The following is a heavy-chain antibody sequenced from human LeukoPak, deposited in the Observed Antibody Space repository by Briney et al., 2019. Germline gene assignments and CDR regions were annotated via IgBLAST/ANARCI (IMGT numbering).Heavy chain of an antibody. V-gene: IGHV3-30-3*01. Sequence: PGRPLRLSCAASGFTFSTYAMLWVRQAPGKGLEWVAVISYAGGNKYYADSVKGRFTISRDNSKNTLYLQMNSLRAEATAVYYCARDNGDHVGDYWGQGTLVTVSS. CDR3: ARDNGDHVGDY. CDR1: GFTFSTYA. CDR2: ISYAGGNK. J-gene: IGHJ4*02. D-gene: IGHD4-17*01.